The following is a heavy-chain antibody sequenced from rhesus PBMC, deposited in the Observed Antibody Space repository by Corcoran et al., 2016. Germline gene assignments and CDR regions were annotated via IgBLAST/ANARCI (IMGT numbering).Heavy chain of an antibody. D-gene: IGHD2-2*01. CDR1: GGSFSSYW. J-gene: IGHJ1*01. CDR2: NNGNSGRT. CDR3: ARYCTSTTCFYIFEF. Sequence: QVQLQESGPGLVKPSETLSLTCAVSGGSFSSYWWSWIRQPPGKGLEWIGENNGNSGRTNYNPSLKSRVTSSKDASKNQFSLKLSSVTAADTAVYYCARYCTSTTCFYIFEFWGQGALVTVSS. V-gene: IGHV4-80*01.